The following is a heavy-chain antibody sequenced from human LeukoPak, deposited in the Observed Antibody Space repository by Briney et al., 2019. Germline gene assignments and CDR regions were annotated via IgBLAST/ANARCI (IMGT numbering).Heavy chain of an antibody. J-gene: IGHJ4*02. CDR3: ARDLSLGRHDDGEPFDS. CDR2: ISGYNGNT. D-gene: IGHD4-17*01. V-gene: IGHV1-18*01. CDR1: GYTFTNHG. Sequence: ASAMVSCKTSGYTFTNHGISWVRQAPGQGLEWMGWISGYNGNTSYVQKFRGRITMTTDTSTSTAYLQLRSLSSGDTALYYCARDLSLGRHDDGEPFDSWGQGTLVTVSS.